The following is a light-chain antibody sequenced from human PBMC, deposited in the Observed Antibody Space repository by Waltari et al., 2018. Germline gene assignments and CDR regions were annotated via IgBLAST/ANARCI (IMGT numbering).Light chain of an antibody. CDR1: SSDVAGYNY. J-gene: IGLJ1*01. CDR2: DVS. V-gene: IGLV2-11*01. CDR3: CSYAGSYSYV. Sequence: QSALTQPRSVSGSPGQSVTISCHGTSSDVAGYNYFSWYQQHPGKAPKLMIYDVSKRPSGVPDRFSGSKSGNTASLTISGLQAEDEADYYCCSYAGSYSYVFGTGTKVTVL.